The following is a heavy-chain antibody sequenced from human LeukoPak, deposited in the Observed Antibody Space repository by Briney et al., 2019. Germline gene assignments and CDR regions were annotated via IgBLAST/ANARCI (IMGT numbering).Heavy chain of an antibody. CDR1: GGSISIYY. CDR2: IYYSGST. D-gene: IGHD6-19*01. V-gene: IGHV4-59*08. J-gene: IGHJ4*02. CDR3: ALIAVAGRSGGVDY. Sequence: SETLSLTCTVSGGSISIYYWSWIRQPPGKGLEWIGYIYYSGSTNYNPSLKSRVTISVDTSKNQFSLKLSSVTAADTAVYYCALIAVAGRSGGVDYWGQGTLVTVSS.